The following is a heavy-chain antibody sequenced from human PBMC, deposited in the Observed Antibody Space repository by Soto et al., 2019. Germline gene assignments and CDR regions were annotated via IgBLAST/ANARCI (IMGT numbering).Heavy chain of an antibody. CDR2: IYYSGST. J-gene: IGHJ4*02. Sequence: ETLSLTCTVSGGSISSSSYYCGWIRQPPGKGLEWIGSIYYSGSTYYNPSLKSRVTISVDTSKNQFSLKLSSVTAADTAVYYCASVCYYDSSGQYISGTPIDYWGQGTLVTVSS. CDR1: GGSISSSSYY. D-gene: IGHD3-22*01. V-gene: IGHV4-39*01. CDR3: ASVCYYDSSGQYISGTPIDY.